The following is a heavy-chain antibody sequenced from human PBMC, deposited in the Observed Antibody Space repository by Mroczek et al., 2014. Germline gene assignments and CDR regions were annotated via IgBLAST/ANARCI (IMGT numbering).Heavy chain of an antibody. D-gene: IGHD6-13*01. J-gene: IGHJ3*02. Sequence: QVQLQESGPGLVKPSQTLSLTCTVSGGSISSGSYYWSWIRQPAGKGLEWIGRIYTSGSTNYNPSLKSRVTMSVDTSKNQFSLKLSSVTAADTAVYYCHSGSSWSHDAFDIWGQGTMVTVSS. CDR3: HSGSSWSHDAFDI. V-gene: IGHV4-61*02. CDR1: GGSISSGSYY. CDR2: IYTSGST.